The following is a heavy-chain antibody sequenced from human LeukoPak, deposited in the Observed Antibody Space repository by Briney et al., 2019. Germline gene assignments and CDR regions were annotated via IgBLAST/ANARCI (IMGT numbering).Heavy chain of an antibody. Sequence: GGSLRLSCAVSEFTFRSAVMLWVRQAPGKGLEWVALISYDGRYQYYADSVKGRFTISRDNSKNTLYLQMDSLRGEDTAVYYCAKDFRIGYSAHFDYWGQGALVTVSS. CDR3: AKDFRIGYSAHFDY. CDR2: ISYDGRYQ. D-gene: IGHD2-21*01. V-gene: IGHV3-30*18. J-gene: IGHJ4*02. CDR1: EFTFRSAV.